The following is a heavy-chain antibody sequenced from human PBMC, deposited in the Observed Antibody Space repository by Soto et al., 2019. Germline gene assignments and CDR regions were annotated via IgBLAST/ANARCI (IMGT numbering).Heavy chain of an antibody. CDR1: GYTFTSYA. CDR2: INAGNGNT. Sequence: QVQLVQSGAEVKKPGASVKVSCKASGYTFTSYAMHWVRQAPGQRLEWMGWINAGNGNTKYSQKFQGRVTITRDTSASTAYMELSSLRSEDTAVYYSAVVEGSRPGDYYYYCMDVWGQGTTVTVSS. V-gene: IGHV1-3*01. D-gene: IGHD2-15*01. CDR3: AVVEGSRPGDYYYYCMDV. J-gene: IGHJ6*02.